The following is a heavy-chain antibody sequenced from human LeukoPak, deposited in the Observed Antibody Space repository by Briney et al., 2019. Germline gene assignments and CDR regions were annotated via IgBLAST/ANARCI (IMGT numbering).Heavy chain of an antibody. J-gene: IGHJ4*02. CDR1: GFTFSNYG. Sequence: GGSLRLSCAASGFTFSNYGMRWVRQAPGKGLEWVSGISVSGGVTSYVDSVKGRFTISRDNSKNTLYLQMNSLRAEDTGVYYCAKSGYSDGSGYYAAYYFDYWGQGTLVTVSS. D-gene: IGHD3-22*01. CDR2: ISVSGGVT. CDR3: AKSGYSDGSGYYAAYYFDY. V-gene: IGHV3-23*01.